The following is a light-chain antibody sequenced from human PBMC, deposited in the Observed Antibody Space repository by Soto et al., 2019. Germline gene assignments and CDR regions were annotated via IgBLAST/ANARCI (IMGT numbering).Light chain of an antibody. J-gene: IGKJ2*01. V-gene: IGKV3-15*01. CDR1: QSVSTN. CDR2: GAS. CDR3: QQCNDLPHT. Sequence: EIVMTQSPPTLSVSPGERATLSCRASQSVSTNLAWYQQKPGQTPRLLIYGASTRATGIPARFSGRGSGTEFTLTISSLQSDDCAVYYCQQCNDLPHTFGQGTNLEIK.